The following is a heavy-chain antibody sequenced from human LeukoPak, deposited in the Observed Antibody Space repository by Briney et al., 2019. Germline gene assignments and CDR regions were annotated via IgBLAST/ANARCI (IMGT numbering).Heavy chain of an antibody. Sequence: QSGGSLRLSCAASGFTFSSYWMHWVRQAPGKGLVWVSHINTDVSSTGYADFVKGRFTISRDNAENTLYLQMNNLRAEDTAVYYCARSTLAGRPLFDPWGQGTLVTVSS. CDR3: ARSTLAGRPLFDP. D-gene: IGHD1-1*01. V-gene: IGHV3-74*01. J-gene: IGHJ5*02. CDR1: GFTFSSYW. CDR2: INTDVSST.